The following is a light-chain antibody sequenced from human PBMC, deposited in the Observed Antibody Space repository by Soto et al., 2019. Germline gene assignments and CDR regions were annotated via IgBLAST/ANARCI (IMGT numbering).Light chain of an antibody. CDR3: QQYSTYPRP. CDR1: QGVGTF. J-gene: IGKJ5*01. V-gene: IGKV1D-16*01. Sequence: DLRLTQSPSSLSASVGDRVSITCRASQGVGTFLAWYQHKPGKAPKSLIKTASTLQSGVPSRSSGSGSGTEFTLTISSLQPEDFATYYCQQYSTYPRPFGQGTRVDLK. CDR2: TAS.